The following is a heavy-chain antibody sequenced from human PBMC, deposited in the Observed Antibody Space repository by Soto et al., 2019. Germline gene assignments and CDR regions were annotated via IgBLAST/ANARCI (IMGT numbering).Heavy chain of an antibody. CDR2: ITSKSTTI. V-gene: IGHV3-48*02. D-gene: IGHD2-2*01. Sequence: GGSLRLACAASGLPISSYSMNLVRQAPGKGVEWISYITSKSTTIKYADSVEGRFTVSRDNAKNSLFLQLNSLRDDDTAVYYCAREQGACSDTSCYPGPYDCWGQGTLVTVSS. J-gene: IGHJ4*02. CDR3: AREQGACSDTSCYPGPYDC. CDR1: GLPISSYS.